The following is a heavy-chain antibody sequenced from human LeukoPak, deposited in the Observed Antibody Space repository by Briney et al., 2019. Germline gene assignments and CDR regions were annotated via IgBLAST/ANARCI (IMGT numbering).Heavy chain of an antibody. CDR3: AMGYGDKSGCDY. V-gene: IGHV4-34*01. CDR1: GGSFSGYY. J-gene: IGHJ4*02. D-gene: IGHD4-23*01. Sequence: PSETLSLTCAVYGGSFSGYYCSWIRQPPGKGLEWIGEINHSGSTNYNLSLKSRVTISADTSKNQFPLKLSSVTAADTAVYYCAMGYGDKSGCDYWGQGTLVTVSS. CDR2: INHSGST.